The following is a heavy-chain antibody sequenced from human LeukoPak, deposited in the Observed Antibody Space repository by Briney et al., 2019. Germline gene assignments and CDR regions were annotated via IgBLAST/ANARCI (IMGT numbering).Heavy chain of an antibody. J-gene: IGHJ4*02. CDR2: SSTYDGNT. Sequence: ASVKVSCKASGYTFSSYGISWVRQAPGQGLEGMGWSSTYDGNTNYAQQFQDRVTMTTDTSTSTVYMELRSLRSDDTAVYYCARGGPLRYFDWLFGGGDVEDYWGQGTLVTVSS. CDR1: GYTFSSYG. V-gene: IGHV1-18*01. D-gene: IGHD3-9*01. CDR3: ARGGPLRYFDWLFGGGDVEDY.